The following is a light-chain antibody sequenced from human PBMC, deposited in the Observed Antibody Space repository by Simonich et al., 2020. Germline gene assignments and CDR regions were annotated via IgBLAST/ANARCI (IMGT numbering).Light chain of an antibody. Sequence: QSSLTHPASVSGSHGQSITISCTGTSSDVGGNNYDSWYQQHPGKAPKIMICAVRKWTSGVSNRFSVSKHGNTATLTISRLQAEDEADYYCSSCTSSSTLVFGGGTKLTVL. CDR3: SSCTSSSTLV. CDR2: AVR. J-gene: IGLJ2*01. V-gene: IGLV2-14*01. CDR1: SSDVGGNNY.